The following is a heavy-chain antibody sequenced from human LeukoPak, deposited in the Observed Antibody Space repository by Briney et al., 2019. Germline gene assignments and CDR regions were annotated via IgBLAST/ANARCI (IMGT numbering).Heavy chain of an antibody. J-gene: IGHJ6*03. CDR1: GPSITTRAYF. D-gene: IGHD2-2*01. Sequence: SETLSLTCSVSGPSITTRAYFWTWIRQAPGKGLEWIGYIYYTGATYYSPSLESRVTMSLDRSRNQVSLTVTSVTAADTAVYYCARAGEQLHLLRRLTPRSDDFYMAVWGRGTSVTVSS. CDR2: IYYTGAT. V-gene: IGHV4-30-2*01. CDR3: ARAGEQLHLLRRLTPRSDDFYMAV.